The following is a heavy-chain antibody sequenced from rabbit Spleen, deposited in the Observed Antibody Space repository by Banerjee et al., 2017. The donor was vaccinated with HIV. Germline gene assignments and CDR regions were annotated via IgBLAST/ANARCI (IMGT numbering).Heavy chain of an antibody. CDR1: GFSFDDRDV. V-gene: IGHV1S45*01. D-gene: IGHD6-1*01. CDR2: INAATAKP. J-gene: IGHJ4*01. Sequence: QEQLVESGGGLVQPEGSLTLTCKASGFSFDDRDVMCWVRQAPGKGLEWIACINAATAKPVYATWAKGRFTISRTSSTTVTLRMTSLTAADTATYFCARDLVGVIVGNFYLWGPGTLVTVS. CDR3: ARDLVGVIVGNFYL.